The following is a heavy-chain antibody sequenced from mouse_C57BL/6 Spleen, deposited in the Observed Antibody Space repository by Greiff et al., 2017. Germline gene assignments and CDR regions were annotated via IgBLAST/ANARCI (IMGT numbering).Heavy chain of an antibody. J-gene: IGHJ2*01. CDR1: GYTFTNYW. D-gene: IGHD1-1*01. CDR2: IYPGGGYT. V-gene: IGHV1-63*01. CDR3: ARWITTRGFDY. Sequence: QVQLKESGAELVRPGTSVKMSCKASGYTFTNYWIGWAKQRPGHGLEWIGDIYPGGGYTNYNEKFKGKATLTADKSSSTAYMQFSSLTSEDSAIYYCARWITTRGFDYWGQGTTLTVSS.